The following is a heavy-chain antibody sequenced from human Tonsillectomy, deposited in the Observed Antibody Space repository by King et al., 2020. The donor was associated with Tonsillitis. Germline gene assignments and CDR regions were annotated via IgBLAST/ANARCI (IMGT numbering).Heavy chain of an antibody. CDR1: GFTFRRYC. J-gene: IGHJ4*02. V-gene: IGHV3-74*01. CDR2: TNRDERIA. Sequence: VQLVESGGGLVQSWGCLRLSWASYGFTFRRYCMQCGRQATRKGLVWVLCTNRDERIAIYADSVKGRFTISRDNAKNTLYLQMNSLRADDTAVYCCVRVDTGVAWGLWGQGTLVTVSS. D-gene: IGHD3-16*01. CDR3: VRVDTGVAWGL.